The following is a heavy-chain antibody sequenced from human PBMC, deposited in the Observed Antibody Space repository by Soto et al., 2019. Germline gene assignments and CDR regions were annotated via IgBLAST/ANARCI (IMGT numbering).Heavy chain of an antibody. CDR3: AKDLLMITFGGVIAHFDC. CDR2: ISGGGDST. V-gene: IGHV3-23*01. Sequence: PGGSLRLSCAASGFTFSNAWMSWVRQAPGKGLEWVSGISGGGDSTYYADSVKGRFTISRDNSKNTLYLQMNSLTAEDTAVYYCAKDLLMITFGGVIAHFDCWGQGTLVTVSS. CDR1: GFTFSNAW. D-gene: IGHD3-16*02. J-gene: IGHJ4*02.